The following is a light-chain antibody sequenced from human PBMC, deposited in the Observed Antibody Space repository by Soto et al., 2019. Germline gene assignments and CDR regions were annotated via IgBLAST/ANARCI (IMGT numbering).Light chain of an antibody. Sequence: QSALTQPDSVSGSPGQSITIPCTGASXDIGAYKYVSWYQQHPGNAPRLIIYEVTNRPSGISHRFSGSKSGNTASLTISGLQAEDEADYYCFSYTSRTTLYVFGTGTKVNVL. CDR2: EVT. CDR3: FSYTSRTTLYV. V-gene: IGLV2-14*01. J-gene: IGLJ1*01. CDR1: SXDIGAYKY.